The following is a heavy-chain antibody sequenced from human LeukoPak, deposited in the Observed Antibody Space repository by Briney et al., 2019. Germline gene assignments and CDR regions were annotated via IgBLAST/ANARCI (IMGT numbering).Heavy chain of an antibody. CDR1: GFTFSNYE. D-gene: IGHD3-22*01. Sequence: GGSLRLSCAASGFTFSNYEMNWVRQAPGKGLEWVSYISTSGGTLYYADSVKGRFTISRDNAKNSLYLQMNSLRAEDTAVYYCARDFYDTSGYYYDYWGQGTLVTVSS. CDR2: ISTSGGTL. CDR3: ARDFYDTSGYYYDY. V-gene: IGHV3-48*03. J-gene: IGHJ4*02.